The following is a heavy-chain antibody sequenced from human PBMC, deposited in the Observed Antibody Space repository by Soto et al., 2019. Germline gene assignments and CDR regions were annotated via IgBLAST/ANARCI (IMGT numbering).Heavy chain of an antibody. V-gene: IGHV3-11*01. CDR1: GIIFGDYY. Sequence: GGSLRLSCSASGIIFGDYYMSWIRQAPGKGLEWISHISGSGRTVFYADSVKGRFTISRDNAKNSLYLQMNNLRADDTAVYYCAKDRGSYPIAPSFDYWGQGTLVTVSS. CDR2: ISGSGRTV. D-gene: IGHD1-26*01. CDR3: AKDRGSYPIAPSFDY. J-gene: IGHJ4*02.